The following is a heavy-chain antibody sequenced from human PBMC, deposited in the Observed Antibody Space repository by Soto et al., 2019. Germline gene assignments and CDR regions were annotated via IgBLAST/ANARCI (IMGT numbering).Heavy chain of an antibody. CDR3: ARGETSYSNYVAYYYYYMDV. CDR1: GFTFSSYA. J-gene: IGHJ6*03. Sequence: GGSLRLSCAASGFTFSSYAMSWVRQAPGKGLEWVSAISGSGGSTYYADSVKGRFTISRDNAKNTLYLQMNSLRAEDTAVYYCARGETSYSNYVAYYYYYMDVWGKGTTVTVSS. CDR2: ISGSGGST. D-gene: IGHD4-4*01. V-gene: IGHV3-23*01.